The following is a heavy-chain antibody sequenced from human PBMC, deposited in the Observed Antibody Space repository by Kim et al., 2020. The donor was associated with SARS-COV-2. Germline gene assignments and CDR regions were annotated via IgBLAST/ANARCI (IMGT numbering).Heavy chain of an antibody. V-gene: IGHV4-34*01. D-gene: IGHD4-17*01. J-gene: IGHJ4*02. CDR2: INHSGST. CDR1: GGSFSGYY. Sequence: SETLSLTCAVYGGSFSGYYWSWIRQPPGKGLEWIGEINHSGSTNYNPSLKSRVTISVDTSKNQFSLKLSSVTAADTAVYYCARGHVTKNYWGQGTLVTVSS. CDR3: ARGHVTKNY.